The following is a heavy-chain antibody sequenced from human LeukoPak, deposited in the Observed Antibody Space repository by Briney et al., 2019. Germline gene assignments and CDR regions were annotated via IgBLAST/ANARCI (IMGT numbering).Heavy chain of an antibody. CDR3: AALSAQKDY. D-gene: IGHD3-9*01. Sequence: PGGSLRLSCAASGFTFSNYAMSWVRQAPGKGLEWVSALGGSGISTYYADSVKGRFTISRDNSRNTLYLQMNSLRAEDTAVYYCAALSAQKDYWGQGTLVTVSS. CDR1: GFTFSNYA. V-gene: IGHV3-23*01. CDR2: LGGSGIST. J-gene: IGHJ4*02.